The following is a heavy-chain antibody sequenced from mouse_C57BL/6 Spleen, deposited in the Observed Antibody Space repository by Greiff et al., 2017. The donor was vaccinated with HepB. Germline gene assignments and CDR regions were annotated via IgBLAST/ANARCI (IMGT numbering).Heavy chain of an antibody. J-gene: IGHJ1*03. D-gene: IGHD4-1*01. CDR3: AREVGRNWYFDV. CDR1: GYTFTNYW. Sequence: VMLVESGAELVRPGTSVKMSCKASGYTFTNYWIGWAKQRPGHGLEWIGDIYPGGGYTNYNEKFKGKATLTADKSSSTAYMQFSSLTSEDSAIYYCAREVGRNWYFDVWGTGTTVTVSS. CDR2: IYPGGGYT. V-gene: IGHV1-63*01.